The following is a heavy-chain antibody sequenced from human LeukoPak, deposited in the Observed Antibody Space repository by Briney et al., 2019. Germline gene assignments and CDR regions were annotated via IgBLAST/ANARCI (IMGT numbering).Heavy chain of an antibody. Sequence: GGSLRLPCAASGFTFRHYAVHWVRQAPGRGLEWVAVLSFDGAHKYYAESVKGRFTISKDNSNNTLFLQMDSLRLEDTALYYCVRARAGGLDYWGQGTLVTVS. CDR1: GFTFRHYA. CDR3: VRARAGGLDY. D-gene: IGHD3-16*01. V-gene: IGHV3-30*04. J-gene: IGHJ4*02. CDR2: LSFDGAHK.